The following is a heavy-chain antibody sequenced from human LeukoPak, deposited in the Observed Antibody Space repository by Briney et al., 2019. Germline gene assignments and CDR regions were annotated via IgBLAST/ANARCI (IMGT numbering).Heavy chain of an antibody. J-gene: IGHJ6*02. Sequence: SETLSLTCAVYGGSFSGYYWSWTRQPPGKGLEWIGEINHSGSTNYNPSLKSRVTISVDTSKNQFSLKLSSVTAADTAVYYCARGSAEYQRVMDVWGQGTTVTVSS. CDR3: ARGSAEYQRVMDV. CDR1: GGSFSGYY. V-gene: IGHV4-34*01. D-gene: IGHD6-25*01. CDR2: INHSGST.